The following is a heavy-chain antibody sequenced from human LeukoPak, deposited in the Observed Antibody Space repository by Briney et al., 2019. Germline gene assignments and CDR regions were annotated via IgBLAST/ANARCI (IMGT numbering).Heavy chain of an antibody. Sequence: SSETLSLTCTVSGGSISSYYWSWIRQPPGKGLEWIGYIYYSGSTNYNPSLKSRVTMSVDTSKNQFSLKLSSVTAADTAVYYCARWYSGSYRYFDLWGRGTLVTVSS. CDR2: IYYSGST. V-gene: IGHV4-59*12. D-gene: IGHD1-26*01. CDR3: ARWYSGSYRYFDL. J-gene: IGHJ2*01. CDR1: GGSISSYY.